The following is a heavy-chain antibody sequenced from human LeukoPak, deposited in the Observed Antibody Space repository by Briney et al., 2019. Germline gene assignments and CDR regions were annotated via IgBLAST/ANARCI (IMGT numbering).Heavy chain of an antibody. Sequence: PGGSLSLSCAASGFTFYNYGMSWVRQAPGQGLERVSTISDSGSGTSYADSVRGRFTISRVNSKNTLYLQMDSLRAEDTAKDYCAKVPYSDYGSGRPPFMDVWGQGTTVAVSS. J-gene: IGHJ6*02. CDR1: GFTFYNYG. V-gene: IGHV3-23*01. CDR3: AKVPYSDYGSGRPPFMDV. D-gene: IGHD3-10*01. CDR2: ISDSGSGT.